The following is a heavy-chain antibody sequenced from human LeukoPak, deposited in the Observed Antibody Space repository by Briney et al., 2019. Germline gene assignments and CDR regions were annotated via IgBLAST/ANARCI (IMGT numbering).Heavy chain of an antibody. Sequence: SETLSLTCTVSGGSISSYYWSWLRQPPGKGLEWLGYIYYSGGTNYNPSHKSRVTISVDTSKIHFSLKLSSVTAADTAAYYCARSSGWLDSMDVWGKGTTVTISS. J-gene: IGHJ6*03. CDR2: IYYSGGT. V-gene: IGHV4-59*01. CDR3: ARSSGWLDSMDV. CDR1: GGSISSYY. D-gene: IGHD6-19*01.